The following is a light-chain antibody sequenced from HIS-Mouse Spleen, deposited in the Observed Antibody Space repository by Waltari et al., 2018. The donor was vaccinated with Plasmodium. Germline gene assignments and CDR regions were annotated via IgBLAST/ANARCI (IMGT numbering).Light chain of an antibody. V-gene: IGLV3-10*01. CDR1: ALPKKY. J-gene: IGLJ3*02. Sequence: SYELTQPPSVPVSQGQTARITCAGEALPKKYAYGYQQKSGQAPVLVIYEDSKRPSGIPERFSGSSSGTMATLTISGAQVEDEADYYCYSTDSSGNHRVFGGGTKLTVL. CDR2: EDS. CDR3: YSTDSSGNHRV.